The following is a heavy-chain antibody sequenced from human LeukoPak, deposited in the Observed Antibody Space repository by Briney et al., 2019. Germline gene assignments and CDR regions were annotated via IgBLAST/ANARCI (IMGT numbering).Heavy chain of an antibody. CDR3: AKVSSRRDAFDI. V-gene: IGHV3-23*01. Sequence: AGGSLRLSCAASGFSFSRCAMSWVRQAPGKGLDWVSTITDSGGSTYYADSVKGRFTISRDNSKNTLYLQMNSLRAEDTAVYYCAKVSSRRDAFDIWGQGTLVTVSS. J-gene: IGHJ3*02. CDR1: GFSFSRCA. CDR2: ITDSGGST. D-gene: IGHD2-2*01.